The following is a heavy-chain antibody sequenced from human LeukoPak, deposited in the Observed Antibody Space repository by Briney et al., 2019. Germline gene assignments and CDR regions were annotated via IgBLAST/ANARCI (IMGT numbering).Heavy chain of an antibody. CDR1: GFTFSDYY. V-gene: IGHV3-11*01. CDR3: AKDRLTIFGVVRYFDY. CDR2: ISSSGSTI. J-gene: IGHJ4*02. D-gene: IGHD3-3*01. Sequence: PGGSLRLSCAASGFTFSDYYMSWIRQAPGKGLEWVSYISSSGSTIYYADSVKGRFTISRDNAKNSLYLQMNSLRAEDTAAYYCAKDRLTIFGVVRYFDYWGQGTLVTVSS.